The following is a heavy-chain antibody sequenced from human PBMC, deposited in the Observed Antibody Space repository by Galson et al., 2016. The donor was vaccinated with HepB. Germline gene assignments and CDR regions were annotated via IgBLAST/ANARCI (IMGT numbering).Heavy chain of an antibody. CDR2: IYYSGST. Sequence: ETLSLTCTVSGGSISSYYWSWIRQPPGKGLEWIGYIYYSGSTNYNPPLKSRVTISVDTSKNQFSLKLTSVTTADTAVYYCARTPSRGGMDVWGQGTTVTASS. J-gene: IGHJ6*02. V-gene: IGHV4-59*01. D-gene: IGHD3-10*01. CDR1: GGSISSYY. CDR3: ARTPSRGGMDV.